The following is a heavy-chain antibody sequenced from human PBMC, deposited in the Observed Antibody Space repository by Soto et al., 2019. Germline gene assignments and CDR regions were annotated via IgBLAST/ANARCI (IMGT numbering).Heavy chain of an antibody. J-gene: IGHJ4*02. V-gene: IGHV2-5*01. CDR3: AYTYSYDYVWGSYRRLYYFDY. CDR1: GFSLSTSGVG. D-gene: IGHD3-16*02. CDR2: IYWNDDK. Sequence: QITLKESGPTLVKPTQTLTLTCTFSGFSLSTSGVGVGWIRQPPGKALEWLALIYWNDDKRYSPSLKSRLTITKDTSKNQVVLTMTNMDPVDTATYYCAYTYSYDYVWGSYRRLYYFDYWGQGTLVTVSS.